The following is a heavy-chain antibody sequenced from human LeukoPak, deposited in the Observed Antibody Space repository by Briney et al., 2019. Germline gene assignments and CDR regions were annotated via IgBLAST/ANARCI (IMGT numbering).Heavy chain of an antibody. CDR3: ARDYPVAQTTVTPDY. Sequence: PGGSLRLSCAASGFTFSSYSMNWVRQAPGKGLEWVSSISSSSSYIYHADSVKGRFTISRDNAKNSLYLQMNSLRAEDTAVYYCARDYPVAQTTVTPDYWGQGTLVTVSS. J-gene: IGHJ4*02. CDR1: GFTFSSYS. CDR2: ISSSSSYI. V-gene: IGHV3-21*01. D-gene: IGHD4-17*01.